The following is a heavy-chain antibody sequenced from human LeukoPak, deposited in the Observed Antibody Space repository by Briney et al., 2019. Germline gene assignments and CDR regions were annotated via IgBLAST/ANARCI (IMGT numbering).Heavy chain of an antibody. Sequence: GGSLRLSCAASGFTFSSYAMHWVRQAPGKGLEWVAVISYDGSNKYYADSVKGRFTISRDNSKNTLYLQMNSLRVEDTAVYYCARDLKVTYPDYWGQGTLVTVSS. CDR1: GFTFSSYA. CDR2: ISYDGSNK. D-gene: IGHD2-21*02. J-gene: IGHJ4*02. V-gene: IGHV3-30-3*01. CDR3: ARDLKVTYPDY.